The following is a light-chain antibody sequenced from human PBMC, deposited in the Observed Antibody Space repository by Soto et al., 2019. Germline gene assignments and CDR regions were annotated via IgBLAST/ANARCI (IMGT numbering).Light chain of an antibody. CDR3: MQGTHWTPT. Sequence: DVVMAQSPLSLPVTLGQPASIAFRSSQSLVYSDGNTYLNWFQQRQGRSPRXLXYKVSNRDSGVPDRFSGSVSGTDGTMKISRVEAEDGGVYDCMQGTHWTPTFGQGTKVDIK. J-gene: IGKJ1*01. V-gene: IGKV2-30*01. CDR2: KVS. CDR1: QSLVYSDGNTY.